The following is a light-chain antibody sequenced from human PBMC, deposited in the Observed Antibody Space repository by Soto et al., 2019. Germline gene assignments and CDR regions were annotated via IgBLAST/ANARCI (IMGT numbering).Light chain of an antibody. Sequence: DIQMTQSPSTLSASVGDRVTITCRASQTINSKLAWYQKKPGQAPKLLIFDGYNLESGVPSRFSGSGSGTEFTLSIGSLQHDDFATYYCQQYETYFRYTFGQGTKLDIK. J-gene: IGKJ2*01. CDR3: QQYETYFRYT. CDR1: QTINSK. CDR2: DGY. V-gene: IGKV1-5*01.